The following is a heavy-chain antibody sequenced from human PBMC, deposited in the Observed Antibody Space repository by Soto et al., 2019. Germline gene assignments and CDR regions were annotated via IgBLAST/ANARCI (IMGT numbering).Heavy chain of an antibody. CDR2: ISAYNGNT. CDR3: ARFRVGYYYDSSGSHGDY. Sequence: ASVKVSCKASGYSFTDYHIHWVRQAPGQGLEWLGWISAYNGNTNYAQKLQGRVTMTTDTSTSTAYMELRSLRSDDTAVYYCARFRVGYYYDSSGSHGDYWGQGTLVTVSS. J-gene: IGHJ4*02. CDR1: GYSFTDYH. V-gene: IGHV1-18*04. D-gene: IGHD3-22*01.